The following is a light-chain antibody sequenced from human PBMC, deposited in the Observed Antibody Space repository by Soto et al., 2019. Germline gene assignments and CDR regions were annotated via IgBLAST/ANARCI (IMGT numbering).Light chain of an antibody. CDR3: QHYSTVWA. Sequence: DIQMTQSPSTLSSSVGDRVTITCRASQSISRGLAWYQQKPGKAPNVLIYDASTLESGVPSRFSGSGFGTEFTLTISSLQPEDFATYYCQHYSTVWAFGQGTKVDMK. V-gene: IGKV1-5*01. CDR1: QSISRG. J-gene: IGKJ1*01. CDR2: DAS.